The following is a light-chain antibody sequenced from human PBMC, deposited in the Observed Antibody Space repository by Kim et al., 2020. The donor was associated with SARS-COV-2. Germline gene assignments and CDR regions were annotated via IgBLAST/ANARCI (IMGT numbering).Light chain of an antibody. CDR1: QSIRTY. CDR2: DAS. Sequence: ASVGDRVTITCRASQSIRTYLNWYQQKPAIAPKLLIYDASSLQSVVPSRFSGSGSGSDFTLTTISLQPEDFASYYCQQSYSTPQTFGQGTKVDI. J-gene: IGKJ1*01. V-gene: IGKV1-39*01. CDR3: QQSYSTPQT.